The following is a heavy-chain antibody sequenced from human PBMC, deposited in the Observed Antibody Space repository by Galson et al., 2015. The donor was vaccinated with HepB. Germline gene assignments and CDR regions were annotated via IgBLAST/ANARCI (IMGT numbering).Heavy chain of an antibody. Sequence: SLRLSCAASGFTFSNAWMSWVRQAPGKGLEWVGRIKSKTDGGTTDYAAPVKGRFTISRDDSKNTLYLQMNSLKTEDTAVYYCTTDLIPHSSGWPFDYWGQGTLVTVSS. CDR1: GFTFSNAW. CDR2: IKSKTDGGTT. D-gene: IGHD6-19*01. CDR3: TTDLIPHSSGWPFDY. V-gene: IGHV3-15*01. J-gene: IGHJ4*02.